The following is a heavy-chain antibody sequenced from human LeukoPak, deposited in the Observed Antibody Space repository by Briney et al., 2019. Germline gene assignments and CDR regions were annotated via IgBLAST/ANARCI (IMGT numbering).Heavy chain of an antibody. Sequence: GGSLRLSCAASGFTFSSDGMHWVRQAPGKGLEWVAIIWYDGSNKYYADSVKGRFTISRDNSKNTLYLQMNSLRAEDTAVYYCASGSISWYWRFDYWGQGTLVTVSS. V-gene: IGHV3-33*01. CDR2: IWYDGSNK. D-gene: IGHD6-13*01. J-gene: IGHJ4*02. CDR3: ASGSISWYWRFDY. CDR1: GFTFSSDG.